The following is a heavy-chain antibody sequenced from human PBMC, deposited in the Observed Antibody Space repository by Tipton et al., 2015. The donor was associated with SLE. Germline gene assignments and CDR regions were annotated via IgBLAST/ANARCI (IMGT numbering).Heavy chain of an antibody. V-gene: IGHV7-4-1*02. J-gene: IGHJ5*02. CDR1: GYTLTDHG. D-gene: IGHD5/OR15-5a*01. Sequence: QLVQSGSELKKPGASVQVSCKASGYTLTDHGLDWVRQVPGQGLEWMGWINTHTGNPTYAQGFTGRFVFSLDTSVSTAYLEISSLKAEDTAVYYCARGYSVCSGGCGHWGQGTLVTVSS. CDR3: ARGYSVCSGGCGH. CDR2: INTHTGNP.